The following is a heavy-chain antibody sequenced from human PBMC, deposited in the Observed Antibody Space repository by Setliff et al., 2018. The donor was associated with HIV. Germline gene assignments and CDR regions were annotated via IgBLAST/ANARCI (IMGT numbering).Heavy chain of an antibody. Sequence: ASVKVSCKASGYTFTSYYMHWVRQAPGQGLEWLGIIDPNGGATNNAQKLQGRLTVATDTSTGTLYMELSNLRSDDSAVYYCARAGGGATDQAFDIWGQGTMVTVSS. CDR1: GYTFTSYY. CDR2: IDPNGGAT. V-gene: IGHV1-46*01. J-gene: IGHJ3*02. D-gene: IGHD2-2*01. CDR3: ARAGGGATDQAFDI.